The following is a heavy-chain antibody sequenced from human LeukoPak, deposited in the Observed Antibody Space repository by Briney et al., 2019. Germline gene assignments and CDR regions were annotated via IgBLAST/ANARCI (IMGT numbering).Heavy chain of an antibody. D-gene: IGHD6-19*01. J-gene: IGHJ4*02. CDR1: GFTFSSYA. CDR2: ISGSGGST. Sequence: GGSLRLSCAASGFTFSSYAMSWVRQAPGKGLEWVSAISGSGGSTYYAGSVKGRFTISRDNSKNTLYLQMNSLRAEDTAVYYCAKDGAVAGTIDYWGQGTLVTVSS. V-gene: IGHV3-23*01. CDR3: AKDGAVAGTIDY.